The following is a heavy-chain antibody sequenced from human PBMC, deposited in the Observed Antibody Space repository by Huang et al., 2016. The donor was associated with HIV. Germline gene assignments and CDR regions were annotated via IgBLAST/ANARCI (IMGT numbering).Heavy chain of an antibody. CDR3: ARERYYYDRSGYYTPVEYFHH. Sequence: QVQLVQSGAEVKKPGASVKVSCKASGYTFTNYAINWVRQAPGQSHEWMGWVSSYNGKTNYAQKVQDRGTLTKYTSTSTAYMEMRSLISDDTAVYYCARERYYYDRSGYYTPVEYFHHWGQGTLVTVSS. CDR1: GYTFTNYA. CDR2: VSSYNGKT. V-gene: IGHV1-18*01. D-gene: IGHD3-22*01. J-gene: IGHJ1*01.